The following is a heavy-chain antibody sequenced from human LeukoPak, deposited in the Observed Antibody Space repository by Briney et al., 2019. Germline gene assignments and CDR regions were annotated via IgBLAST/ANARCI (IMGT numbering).Heavy chain of an antibody. Sequence: SETLSLTCTVSGYSISSGYYWGWIRQPPGKGLEWIGSIYHSGSAYYNPSLKSRVTISVDTSKNQFSLRLSSVTAADTAVYYCARKIGYCSSTSCYYYYYYMDVWGKGTTVTVSS. CDR2: IYHSGSA. CDR3: ARKIGYCSSTSCYYYYYYMDV. V-gene: IGHV4-38-2*02. CDR1: GYSISSGYY. D-gene: IGHD2-2*01. J-gene: IGHJ6*03.